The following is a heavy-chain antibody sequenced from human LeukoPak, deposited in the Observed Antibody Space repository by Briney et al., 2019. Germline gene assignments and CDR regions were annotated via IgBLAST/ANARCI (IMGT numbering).Heavy chain of an antibody. CDR3: AKDQYDSSGYFILPCDY. J-gene: IGHJ4*02. CDR2: ISGRGGST. D-gene: IGHD3-22*01. CDR1: GFTFSSYA. Sequence: PGGSLRLSCAASGFTFSSYAMSWVRQAPGKGLECVSAISGRGGSTYYADSVKGRFTISRDNSKNTLYLQMNSLRAEDTAVYYCAKDQYDSSGYFILPCDYWGQGTLVTVSS. V-gene: IGHV3-23*01.